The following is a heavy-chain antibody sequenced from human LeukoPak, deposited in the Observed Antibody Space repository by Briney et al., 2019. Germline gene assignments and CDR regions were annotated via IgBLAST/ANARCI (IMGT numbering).Heavy chain of an antibody. CDR1: GFTVSSNY. Sequence: GGSLRLSCAASGFTVSSNYMSWVRQAPGKGLEWVSVIYSGGSTYYADSVKGRFTISRDNSKNTLYLQMNSLRAEDTAVYYCARAGYGPDGLYEWAVAHKPNWRDDYWGQGTLVTVSS. CDR2: IYSGGST. CDR3: ARAGYGPDGLYEWAVAHKPNWRDDY. J-gene: IGHJ4*02. D-gene: IGHD6-19*01. V-gene: IGHV3-53*01.